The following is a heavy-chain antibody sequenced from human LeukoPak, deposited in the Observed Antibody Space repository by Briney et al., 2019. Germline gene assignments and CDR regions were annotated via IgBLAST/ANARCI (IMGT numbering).Heavy chain of an antibody. J-gene: IGHJ6*02. CDR1: GFTFSSYA. Sequence: PGRSLRLSCAASGFTFSSYAMHWVRQAPGKGLEWVAVISYDGSNKYYADSVKGRFTISRDNAKNSLYLQMNSLRAEDTAVYYCARVGRVGPLDVWGQGTTVTVSS. CDR2: ISYDGSNK. CDR3: ARVGRVGPLDV. V-gene: IGHV3-30-3*01.